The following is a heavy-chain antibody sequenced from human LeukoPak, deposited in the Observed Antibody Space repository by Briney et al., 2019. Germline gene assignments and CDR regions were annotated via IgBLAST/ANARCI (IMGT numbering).Heavy chain of an antibody. CDR3: ATGGDCGGDCYKKYYFAY. CDR2: IYTSGST. D-gene: IGHD2-21*02. J-gene: IGHJ4*02. CDR1: GGSISSGSYY. V-gene: IGHV4-61*02. Sequence: PSQTLSLTCTVSGGSISSGSYYWSWIRQPAGKGLEWIGRIYTSGSTNYNPSLKSRVTISVDTSKNQFSLKLSSVTAADTAVYYCATGGDCGGDCYKKYYFAYWGQGTLVTVSS.